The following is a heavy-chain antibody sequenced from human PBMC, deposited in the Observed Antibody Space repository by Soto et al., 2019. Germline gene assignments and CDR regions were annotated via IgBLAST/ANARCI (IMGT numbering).Heavy chain of an antibody. D-gene: IGHD1-1*01. V-gene: IGHV1-2*02. Sequence: PGASVKVSCKASGYTFTGYYVHWVRQAPGQGPEWMGWISPKTGGTNLAQNFQGRVTMTRDTSFSTASMELSGLTSDDTAVYYCAREASSIAGTTNAFDVWGQGTMVTVSS. CDR1: GYTFTGYY. CDR3: AREASSIAGTTNAFDV. J-gene: IGHJ3*01. CDR2: ISPKTGGT.